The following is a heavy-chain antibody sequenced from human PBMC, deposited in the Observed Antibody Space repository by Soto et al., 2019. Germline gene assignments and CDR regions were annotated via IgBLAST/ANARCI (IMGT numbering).Heavy chain of an antibody. CDR3: ARERGIFGVVIPEYYGMDV. CDR1: GYTFTSYY. J-gene: IGHJ6*04. Sequence: GASVKVSCKASGYTFTSYYMHWVRQAPGQGLEWMGIINPSGGSTSYAQKFQGRVTMTRDTSTSTVYMELSSLRSEDTAVYYCARERGIFGVVIPEYYGMDVCGKGSTVTVSS. D-gene: IGHD3-3*01. CDR2: INPSGGST. V-gene: IGHV1-46*01.